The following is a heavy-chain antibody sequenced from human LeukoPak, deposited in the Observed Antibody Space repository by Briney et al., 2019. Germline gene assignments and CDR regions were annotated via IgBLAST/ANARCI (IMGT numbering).Heavy chain of an antibody. Sequence: SVKVSCKASGGTFSTYAISWVRQAPGQGLEWMGGIIPIFGTANYAQKFQGRVTITADESTSTAYMELSSLRSEDTAVYYCARDQGYRYGYGDFDYWGQGTLVTVSS. CDR2: IIPIFGTA. CDR1: GGTFSTYA. J-gene: IGHJ4*02. V-gene: IGHV1-69*13. D-gene: IGHD5-18*01. CDR3: ARDQGYRYGYGDFDY.